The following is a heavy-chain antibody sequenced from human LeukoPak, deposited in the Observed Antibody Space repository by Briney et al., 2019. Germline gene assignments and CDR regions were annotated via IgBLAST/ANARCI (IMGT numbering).Heavy chain of an antibody. Sequence: GASVKVSCKASGGTFSSYAISWVRQAPGQGPEWMGGIIPIFGTANYAQKFQGRVTITADESTSTAYMELSSLRSEDTAVYYCARGSRGIAARRFDAFDIWGQGTMVTVSS. CDR2: IIPIFGTA. D-gene: IGHD6-6*01. J-gene: IGHJ3*02. V-gene: IGHV1-69*13. CDR3: ARGSRGIAARRFDAFDI. CDR1: GGTFSSYA.